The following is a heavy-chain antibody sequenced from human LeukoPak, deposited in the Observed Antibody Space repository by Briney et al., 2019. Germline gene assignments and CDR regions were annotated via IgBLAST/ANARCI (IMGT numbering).Heavy chain of an antibody. Sequence: ASVKVSCKASGYTFTSDDINWVRQATGQGLESMGWMNPNSGNTGYAQKFQGRVTITRNTSISTAYMELSSLRSEDTAVYYCARGLRDIVVVPAHYYFDYWGQGTLVTVSS. CDR3: ARGLRDIVVVPAHYYFDY. V-gene: IGHV1-8*03. CDR1: GYTFTSDD. D-gene: IGHD2-2*01. J-gene: IGHJ4*02. CDR2: MNPNSGNT.